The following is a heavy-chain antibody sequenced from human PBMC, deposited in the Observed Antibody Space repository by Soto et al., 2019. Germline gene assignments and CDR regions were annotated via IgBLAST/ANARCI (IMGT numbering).Heavy chain of an antibody. J-gene: IGHJ4*02. Sequence: PGESLKISCKGSGYSFTSYWIGWVRQMPGKGLEWMGIIYPGDSDTRYSPSFQGQVTISADKSISTAYLQWSSLKASDTAMYYCGRIPYIAVAGRVYWGQGTLVTVSS. CDR3: GRIPYIAVAGRVY. D-gene: IGHD6-19*01. V-gene: IGHV5-51*01. CDR2: IYPGDSDT. CDR1: GYSFTSYW.